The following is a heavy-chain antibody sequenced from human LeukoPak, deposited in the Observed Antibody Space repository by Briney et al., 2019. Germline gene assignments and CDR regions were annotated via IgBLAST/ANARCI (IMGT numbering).Heavy chain of an antibody. J-gene: IGHJ6*02. V-gene: IGHV4-34*01. CDR2: INHSGST. CDR1: GGSFSGYY. Sequence: PSETLSLTCAVHGGSFSGYYWSWIRQPPGKGLEWIGEINHSGSTNYNPSLKSRVTISVDTSKNQFSLKLSSVTAADTAVYYCARVPSGYYYGMDVWGQGTTVTVSS. D-gene: IGHD1-14*01. CDR3: ARVPSGYYYGMDV.